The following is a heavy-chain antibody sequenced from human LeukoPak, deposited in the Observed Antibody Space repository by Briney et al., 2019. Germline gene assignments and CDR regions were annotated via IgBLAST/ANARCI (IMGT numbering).Heavy chain of an antibody. Sequence: ASVKVSCKASGYTFTSCGISWVRQAPGQGLEWMGWISAYNGNTNYAQKLQGRVTMTTDTSTSTAYMELRSLRSDDTAVYYCARGGAAAAGAIYYYYGMDVWGQGTTVTVSS. CDR1: GYTFTSCG. V-gene: IGHV1-18*01. J-gene: IGHJ6*02. CDR3: ARGGAAAAGAIYYYYGMDV. D-gene: IGHD6-13*01. CDR2: ISAYNGNT.